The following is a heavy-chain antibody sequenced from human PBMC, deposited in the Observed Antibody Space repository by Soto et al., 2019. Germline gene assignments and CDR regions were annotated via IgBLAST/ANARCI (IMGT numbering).Heavy chain of an antibody. CDR3: AKLLPYDYIWGSYVWDAFDF. J-gene: IGHJ3*01. V-gene: IGHV3-23*01. D-gene: IGHD3-16*01. Sequence: PGGSLRLSCTASEFTFRSYVMSWVRQAPGKGLEWVSGISASGGSTYYADSVKGQFTISRDNSKNTLYLQLNSLRAEDTAVYYCAKLLPYDYIWGSYVWDAFDFWGQGTMVTVSS. CDR2: ISASGGST. CDR1: EFTFRSYV.